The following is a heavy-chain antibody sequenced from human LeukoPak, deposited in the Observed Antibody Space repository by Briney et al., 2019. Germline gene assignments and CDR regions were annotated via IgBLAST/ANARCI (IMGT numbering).Heavy chain of an antibody. D-gene: IGHD2-2*01. CDR1: GGTFSSYA. J-gene: IGHJ5*02. V-gene: IGHV1-69*04. CDR3: ARDGGYCSSTSCYANWFDP. CDR2: IIPTLGIA. Sequence: ASVKVSCKASGGTFSSYAISWVRQAPGQGLEWMGRIIPTLGIANYAQKFQGRVTITADKSTSTAYMELSGLRSEDTAVYYCARDGGYCSSTSCYANWFDPWGQGTLVTVSS.